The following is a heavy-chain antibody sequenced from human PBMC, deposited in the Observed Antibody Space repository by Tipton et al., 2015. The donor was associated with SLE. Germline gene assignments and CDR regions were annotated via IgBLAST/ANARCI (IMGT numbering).Heavy chain of an antibody. D-gene: IGHD4-23*01. CDR2: ISSSSSTI. CDR1: GFTFSSYS. V-gene: IGHV3-48*01. CDR3: AKSGWYGGNSLSSADP. J-gene: IGHJ5*02. Sequence: GSLRLSCAASGFTFSSYSMNWVRQAPGKGLEWVSYISSSSSTIYYADSVKGRFTISRDNAKNSLYLQMNSLRAEDTAVYYCAKSGWYGGNSLSSADPWGQGTLVTVSS.